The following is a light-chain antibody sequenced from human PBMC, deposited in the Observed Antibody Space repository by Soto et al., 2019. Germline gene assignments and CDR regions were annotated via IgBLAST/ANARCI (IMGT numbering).Light chain of an antibody. J-gene: IGKJ1*01. V-gene: IGKV1-39*01. CDR1: QSISSY. CDR3: QHRYSTPWT. Sequence: DIQMTQSPSSLSAAVGDRVTITCRARQSISSYLNLYQQKPGKAPTLLIYAASSLQSWVPSRFSGSGPGTDFTLTISSLQPEDFATYYSQHRYSTPWTSGQGTKVEIK. CDR2: AAS.